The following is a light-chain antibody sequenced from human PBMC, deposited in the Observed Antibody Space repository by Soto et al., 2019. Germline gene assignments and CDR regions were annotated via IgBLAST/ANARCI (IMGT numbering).Light chain of an antibody. CDR3: QQSYSSPPT. Sequence: DIQMTQSPSTLSASVGDRVTITCRASQSISNHLNWYQQKPGKAPKLLIVAASSLQRGVPSRFSGSRSGPDFTLTISSLQPEDFATYYCQQSYSSPPTFGQGTKVDIK. V-gene: IGKV1-39*01. CDR1: QSISNH. CDR2: AAS. J-gene: IGKJ1*01.